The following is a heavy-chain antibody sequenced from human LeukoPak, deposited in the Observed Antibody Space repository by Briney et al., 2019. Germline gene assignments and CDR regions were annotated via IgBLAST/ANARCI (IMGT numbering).Heavy chain of an antibody. CDR1: GFTFSSYE. CDR2: ISSSGSTI. V-gene: IGHV3-48*03. D-gene: IGHD3-9*01. Sequence: GGSLRLSCVASGFTFSSYEMNWVRQAPGKGLEWVSYISSSGSTIYYADSVKGRFTISRDNAKNSLYLQMNSLRAEDTAVYYCARDRGYFDWLLKTQFDYIPFDYWGQGTLVTVSS. J-gene: IGHJ4*02. CDR3: ARDRGYFDWLLKTQFDYIPFDY.